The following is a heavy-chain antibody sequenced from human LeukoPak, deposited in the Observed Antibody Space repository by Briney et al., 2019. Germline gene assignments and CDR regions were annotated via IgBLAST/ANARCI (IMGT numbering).Heavy chain of an antibody. Sequence: TGGSLRLSCAASGFTFSSYAMSWVRQAPGKGLEWVSVISGSGGSTYYADSVKGRFTISRDNSKNTLYLQMNSLRAEDTAVYYCAKCGSGWCVIVYWGQGTLVTVSS. J-gene: IGHJ4*02. CDR3: AKCGSGWCVIVY. CDR1: GFTFSSYA. CDR2: ISGSGGST. D-gene: IGHD6-19*01. V-gene: IGHV3-23*01.